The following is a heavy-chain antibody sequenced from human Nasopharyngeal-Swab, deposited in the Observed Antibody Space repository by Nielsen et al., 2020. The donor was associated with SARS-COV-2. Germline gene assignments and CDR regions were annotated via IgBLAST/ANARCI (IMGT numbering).Heavy chain of an antibody. CDR3: ARSMSGATVFDY. J-gene: IGHJ4*02. CDR1: GGSISRGGYY. D-gene: IGHD1-26*01. CDR2: IYYSGST. V-gene: IGHV4-31*03. Sequence: SETLSLTCTVSGGSISRGGYYWSWIRQHPGKGLEWIGYIYYSGSTYYNPSLKSRVTLSVDTSKNQFSLKLSSVTAADTAVYYCARSMSGATVFDYWGQGTLVTVYS.